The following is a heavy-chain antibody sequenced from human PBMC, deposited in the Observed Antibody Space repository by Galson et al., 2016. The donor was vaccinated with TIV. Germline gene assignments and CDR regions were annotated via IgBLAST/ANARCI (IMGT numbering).Heavy chain of an antibody. Sequence: CAISGDSVSSNSAAWNWIRQSPSRGLEWLGRTYCRSRCYYDYAVSVKSRITTESDPSKNQFSLQLTSVPSEGTAVNYCARAAGRNGATCHATCESFDFWGQGTKVTVSS. CDR1: GDSVSSNSAA. D-gene: IGHD3-10*01. V-gene: IGHV6-1*01. CDR2: TYCRSRCYY. CDR3: ARAAGRNGATCHATCESFDF. J-gene: IGHJ3*01.